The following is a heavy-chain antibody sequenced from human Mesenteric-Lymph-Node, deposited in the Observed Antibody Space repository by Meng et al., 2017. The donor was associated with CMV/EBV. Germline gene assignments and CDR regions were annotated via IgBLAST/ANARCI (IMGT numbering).Heavy chain of an antibody. CDR1: GFMFRDTF. J-gene: IGHJ6*02. CDR2: IGRDGTSI. Sequence: GESLKISCAVSGFMFRDTFMTWVRQAPGKGPEWVAYIGRDGTSIYYADSVRGRFTISRDNAKNLLFLQMDNLRVEDTAVYHCYVYDMDVWGQGTAVTVSS. V-gene: IGHV3-11*01. CDR3: YVYDMDV. D-gene: IGHD3-16*01.